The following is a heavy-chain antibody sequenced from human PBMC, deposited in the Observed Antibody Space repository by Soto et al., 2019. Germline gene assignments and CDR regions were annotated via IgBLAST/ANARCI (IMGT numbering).Heavy chain of an antibody. J-gene: IGHJ4*02. CDR2: ISSSGSTI. Sequence: GGSLRLSCAASGFTFSDYYMSWIRQAPGKGLEWVSYISSSGSTIYYADSVKGRFTISRDNAKNSLYLQMNSLRAEDTAVYYCAREDTAMVPYFDYWGQGTLVTVSS. D-gene: IGHD5-18*01. CDR3: AREDTAMVPYFDY. CDR1: GFTFSDYY. V-gene: IGHV3-11*01.